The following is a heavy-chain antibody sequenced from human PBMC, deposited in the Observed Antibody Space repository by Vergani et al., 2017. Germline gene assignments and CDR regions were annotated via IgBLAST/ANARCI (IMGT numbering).Heavy chain of an antibody. CDR3: VKVGGSYEKFFDS. CDR1: GFTFSTYA. D-gene: IGHD1-26*01. V-gene: IGHV3-23*01. CDR2: LTGGGGST. Sequence: EVQLLESGGSLKQPGGSVRLSCAASGFTFSTYAMNWVRQAPGKGLEWVSALTGGGGSTYYADSFKGRFIISRDNARDTLYLKMNSLRPEDTATYYCVKVGGSYEKFFDSWGGGTLVIVFS. J-gene: IGHJ4*02.